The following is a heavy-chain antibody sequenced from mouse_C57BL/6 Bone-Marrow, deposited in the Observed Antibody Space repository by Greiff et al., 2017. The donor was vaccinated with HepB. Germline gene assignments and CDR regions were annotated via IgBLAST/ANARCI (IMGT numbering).Heavy chain of an antibody. CDR1: GFTFSSYA. D-gene: IGHD1-1*01. CDR2: ISSGGDYI. V-gene: IGHV5-9-1*02. Sequence: EVKVVESGEGLVKPGGSLKLSCAASGFTFSSYAMPWVRQTPEKRLEWVAYISSGGDYIYYADTVKGRFTISRDNARNTLYLQMSSLKSEDTAMYYCTRDFFYYYQYAMDYWGQGTSVTVSS. J-gene: IGHJ4*01. CDR3: TRDFFYYYQYAMDY.